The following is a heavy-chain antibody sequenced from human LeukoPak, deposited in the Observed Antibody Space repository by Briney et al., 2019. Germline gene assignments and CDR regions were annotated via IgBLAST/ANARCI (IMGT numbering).Heavy chain of an antibody. Sequence: HPGGSLRLSCAASGFTFSSYWMSWVRQAPGKGLEWVANIKQDGSEKYYVDSVKGRFTISRDNAKNSLYLQMSSLRVEDTAVYYCARDPRGITALVDYFDYWGQGTLVTVSS. CDR1: GFTFSSYW. CDR2: IKQDGSEK. V-gene: IGHV3-7*03. D-gene: IGHD5-18*01. J-gene: IGHJ4*02. CDR3: ARDPRGITALVDYFDY.